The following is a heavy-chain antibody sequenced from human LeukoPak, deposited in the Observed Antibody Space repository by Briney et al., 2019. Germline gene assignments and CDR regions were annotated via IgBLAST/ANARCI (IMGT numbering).Heavy chain of an antibody. CDR1: GFTFSSYG. CDR2: IWYDGSNK. J-gene: IGHJ4*02. CDR3: AKDSLDSSGRYYFDY. V-gene: IGHV3-33*06. Sequence: GRSLRLSCAASGFTFSSYGMHWVRQAPGKGLDWVAVIWYDGSNKYYADSVKGRFTISRDNSKNTLYLQMNSLRAEDTAVYYCAKDSLDSSGRYYFDYWGQGTLVTVSS. D-gene: IGHD6-19*01.